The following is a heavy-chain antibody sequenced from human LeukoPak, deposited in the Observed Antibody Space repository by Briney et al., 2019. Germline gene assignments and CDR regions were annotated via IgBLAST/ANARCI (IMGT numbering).Heavy chain of an antibody. D-gene: IGHD6-19*01. Sequence: GGSLRLSCAASGFTFSSYEMNWVRQAPGKGLEWVSYISSSGSTIYYADSVKGRFTISRDNAKNSLYLQMNSLRAEDTAVYYCARVVSSGWYTQLYFDYWGQGTLVTVSS. J-gene: IGHJ4*02. V-gene: IGHV3-48*03. CDR1: GFTFSSYE. CDR3: ARVVSSGWYTQLYFDY. CDR2: ISSSGSTI.